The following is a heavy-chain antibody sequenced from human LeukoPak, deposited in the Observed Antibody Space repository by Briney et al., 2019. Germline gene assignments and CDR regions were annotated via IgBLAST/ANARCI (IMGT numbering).Heavy chain of an antibody. V-gene: IGHV4-34*01. CDR1: GGSFSGYY. J-gene: IGHJ4*02. D-gene: IGHD1-26*01. CDR3: ARGEWELTDY. Sequence: PSETLSLTCAAYGGSFSGYYWSWIRQPPGKGLEWIGEINHSGSTNYNPSLKSRVTISVDTSKNQFSLKLSSVTAADTAVYYCARGEWELTDYWGQGTLVTVSS. CDR2: INHSGST.